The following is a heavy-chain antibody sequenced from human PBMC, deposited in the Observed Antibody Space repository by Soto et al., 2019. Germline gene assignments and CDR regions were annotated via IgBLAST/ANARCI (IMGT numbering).Heavy chain of an antibody. J-gene: IGHJ6*02. CDR1: GGSISSSSYY. CDR3: ARGVLLVTSALRPAGMDV. V-gene: IGHV4-39*01. Sequence: SETLSLTCTVSGGSISSSSYYWGWIRQPPGKGLEWIGSIYYSGSTYYNPSLKSRVTISVDTSKNQFSLKLSSVTAADTAVYYCARGVLLVTSALRPAGMDVWGQGPRSPSP. D-gene: IGHD5-18*01. CDR2: IYYSGST.